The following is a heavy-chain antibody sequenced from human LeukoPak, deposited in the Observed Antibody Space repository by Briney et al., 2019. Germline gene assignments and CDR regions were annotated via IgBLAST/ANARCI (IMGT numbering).Heavy chain of an antibody. CDR1: GYTFTSYG. CDR2: IIPIFGTA. CDR3: ARAQEQWLVRMGLYYFDY. V-gene: IGHV1-69*13. D-gene: IGHD6-19*01. Sequence: ASVKVSCKASGYTFTSYGISWVRQAPGQGLEWMGGIIPIFGTANYAQKFQGRVTITADESTSTAYMELSSLRSEDTAVYYCARAQEQWLVRMGLYYFDYWGQGTLVTVSS. J-gene: IGHJ4*02.